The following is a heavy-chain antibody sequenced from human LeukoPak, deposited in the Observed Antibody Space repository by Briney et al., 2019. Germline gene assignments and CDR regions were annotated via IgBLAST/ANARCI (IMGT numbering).Heavy chain of an antibody. D-gene: IGHD3-3*01. CDR3: ARERSAKYYDFWSGYPLETNWFDP. V-gene: IGHV1-46*03. CDR2: INPSGCST. Sequence: ASVTASCKASGYTFTSYYMHWVRHAPGQGLEWMGIINPSGCSTSYAQKCQGRVTMTRDTSTSTVYMELSSLRSEDTAVYYCARERSAKYYDFWSGYPLETNWFDPWGQGTLVTVSS. CDR1: GYTFTSYY. J-gene: IGHJ5*02.